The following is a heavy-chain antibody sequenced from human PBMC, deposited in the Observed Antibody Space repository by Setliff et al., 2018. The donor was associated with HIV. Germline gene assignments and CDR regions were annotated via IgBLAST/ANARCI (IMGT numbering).Heavy chain of an antibody. Sequence: ASVKVSCKASGYTFTAHAVHWVRQAPGQGLEWMGWINAGIGNTKYAEKFQGRLSLTRDTTATTVYMQLTSLTSEDAAVYYCARSGFCSGGSCYPYANWGQGTLVTVSS. CDR3: ARSGFCSGGSCYPYAN. CDR2: INAGIGNT. CDR1: GYTFTAHA. V-gene: IGHV1-3*01. J-gene: IGHJ4*02. D-gene: IGHD2-15*01.